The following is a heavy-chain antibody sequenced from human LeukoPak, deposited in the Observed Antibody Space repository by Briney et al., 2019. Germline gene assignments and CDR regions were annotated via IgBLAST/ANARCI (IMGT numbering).Heavy chain of an antibody. CDR2: IRSDGSNK. D-gene: IGHD3/OR15-3a*01. CDR1: GFTFSSYG. V-gene: IGHV3-30*02. J-gene: IGHJ2*01. CDR3: AKDWTGTKPFDL. Sequence: GGSLRLSCAASGFTFSSYGIHWVRQAPGKGLEWVTFIRSDGSNKYYADSVKGRFTISRDNSKNTLYLQMNSLRAEDTAVYYCAKDWTGTKPFDLWGRGTLVTVSS.